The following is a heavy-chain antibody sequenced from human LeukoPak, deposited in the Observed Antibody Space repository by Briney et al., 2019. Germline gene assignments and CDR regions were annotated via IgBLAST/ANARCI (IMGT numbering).Heavy chain of an antibody. CDR2: IFHGGST. CDR1: GGSISSNNW. V-gene: IGHV4-4*02. Sequence: SETLFLTCAVSGGSISSNNWWSWVRPPPGKGLEWIGEIFHGGSTNYNPSLKSRVTISVDTSKNQFSLKLSSVTAADTAVYYCARRFALLRFLEWLPPGFDPWGQGTLVTVSS. CDR3: ARRFALLRFLEWLPPGFDP. D-gene: IGHD3-3*01. J-gene: IGHJ5*02.